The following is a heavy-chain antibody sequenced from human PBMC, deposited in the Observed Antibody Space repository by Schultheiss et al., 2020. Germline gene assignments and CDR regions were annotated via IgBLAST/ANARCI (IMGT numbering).Heavy chain of an antibody. J-gene: IGHJ4*02. D-gene: IGHD2-2*02. CDR1: GFNVSTNY. CDR2: IYSGGST. V-gene: IGHV3-53*01. CDR3: TTVQSRYCSSTSCYIDPYYYDY. Sequence: GGSLRLSCAASGFNVSTNYMTWVRQAPGKGLEWVSVIYSGGSTYYADSVKGRFTISRDNSKNTLYLQMNSLKTEDTAVYYCTTVQSRYCSSTSCYIDPYYYDYWGQGTLVTVSS.